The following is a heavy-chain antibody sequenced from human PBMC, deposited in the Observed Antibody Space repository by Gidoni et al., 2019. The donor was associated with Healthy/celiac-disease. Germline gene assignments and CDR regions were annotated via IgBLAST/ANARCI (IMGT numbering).Heavy chain of an antibody. Sequence: QVQLVQSGAEVKKPGSSVKVSCKASGGTFSSYAISWVRQAPGQGLEWMGRIRPILGIANDAQKFQGRVTITADKSTSTAYMELSSLRYEDTAVYYCAKSVQRPKTLTTKNYYMDVWGKGTTVTVSS. CDR2: IRPILGIA. J-gene: IGHJ6*03. CDR1: GGTFSSYA. CDR3: AKSVQRPKTLTTKNYYMDV. V-gene: IGHV1-69*04. D-gene: IGHD3-9*01.